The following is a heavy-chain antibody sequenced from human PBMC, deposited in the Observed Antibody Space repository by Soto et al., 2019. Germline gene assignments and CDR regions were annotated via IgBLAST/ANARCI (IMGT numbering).Heavy chain of an antibody. CDR1: GDTVSSYG. J-gene: IGHJ6*02. CDR3: ARGGYNPRGYYYGMDV. V-gene: IGHV1-69*12. D-gene: IGHD3-10*01. CDR2: ILPMLGTA. Sequence: QVHLVQSGAEVKKPGSSVRVSCKASGDTVSSYGIIWVRQAPGQGLECMGGILPMLGTANYAQKFKGRVTINAGESTTTTYMELSSLRPEDTAIYYCARGGYNPRGYYYGMDVWGQGTPVTVSS.